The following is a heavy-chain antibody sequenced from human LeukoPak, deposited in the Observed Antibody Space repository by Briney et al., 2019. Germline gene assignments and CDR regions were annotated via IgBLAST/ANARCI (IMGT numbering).Heavy chain of an antibody. D-gene: IGHD6-6*01. CDR3: ARDGSIAARRAYYYYGMDV. Sequence: ASVKVSCKASGYTFTGYYMHWVRQAPGQGLEWMGWIKPNSGGTNYAQKFQGRVTMTRDTSISTAYMELSRLRSDDTAVYYCARDGSIAARRAYYYYGMDVWGQGTTVTVSS. J-gene: IGHJ6*02. CDR2: IKPNSGGT. CDR1: GYTFTGYY. V-gene: IGHV1-2*02.